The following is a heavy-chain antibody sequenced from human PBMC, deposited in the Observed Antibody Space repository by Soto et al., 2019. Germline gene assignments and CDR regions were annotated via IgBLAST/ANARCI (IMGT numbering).Heavy chain of an antibody. V-gene: IGHV4-31*03. J-gene: IGHJ5*02. CDR2: IYVTGSV. CDR1: GAALNSGNYY. D-gene: IGHD2-21*01. Sequence: TLSLTCSVSGAALNSGNYYGSWIRQVPGKGLEWIGHIYVTGSVDYNPSLRDRITISQDTSERQFSLNLRLVTAADTAVYYCARIRIATNNYKWFDPWGQGTLVTVSS. CDR3: ARIRIATNNYKWFDP.